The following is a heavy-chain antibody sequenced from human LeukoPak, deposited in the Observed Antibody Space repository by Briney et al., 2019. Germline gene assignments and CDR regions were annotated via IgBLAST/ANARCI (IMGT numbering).Heavy chain of an antibody. CDR2: ISTSSSTI. V-gene: IGHV3-48*01. D-gene: IGHD6-13*01. CDR3: AKAGYSASWHDY. CDR1: GFTFSSYS. Sequence: GGSLRLSCAASGFTFSSYSMNWVRQAPGKGLEWVSYISTSSSTIYYADSVRGRFTISRDNAKNSLYLQMHSLRAEDTAVYYCAKAGYSASWHDYWGQGTLVTVSS. J-gene: IGHJ4*02.